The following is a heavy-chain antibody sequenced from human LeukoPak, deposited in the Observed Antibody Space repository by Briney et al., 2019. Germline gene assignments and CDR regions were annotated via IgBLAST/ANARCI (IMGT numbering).Heavy chain of an antibody. D-gene: IGHD6-13*01. J-gene: IGHJ4*02. V-gene: IGHV3-30*02. CDR3: AKDKYSPVRSMSEAAYYFDF. Sequence: QTGGSLRLSGAASGFTFSSYGMPWVRQAPGKGLEWVAFIRYDGSNKYYADSVKGRFTISRDNSKNTLYLQMNSLRAEDTAVYHCAKDKYSPVRSMSEAAYYFDFWGPGTLVTVSS. CDR1: GFTFSSYG. CDR2: IRYDGSNK.